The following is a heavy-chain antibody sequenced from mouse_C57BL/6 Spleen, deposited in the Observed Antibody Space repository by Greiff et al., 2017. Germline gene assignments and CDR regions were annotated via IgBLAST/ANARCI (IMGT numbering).Heavy chain of an antibody. CDR1: GFSFNTYA. CDR2: IRSKSNNYAT. J-gene: IGHJ4*01. Sequence: EVKVVESGGGLVQPKGSLKLSCAASGFSFNTYAMNWVRQAPGKGLEWVARIRSKSNNYATYYADSVKDRCTISRDDSESMLYLQMNNLKTEDTAMYYCVRHGDYAMDYWGQGTSVTVSS. V-gene: IGHV10-1*01. CDR3: VRHGDYAMDY.